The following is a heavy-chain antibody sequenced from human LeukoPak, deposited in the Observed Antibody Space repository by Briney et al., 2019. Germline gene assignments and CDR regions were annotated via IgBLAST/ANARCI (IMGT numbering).Heavy chain of an antibody. Sequence: LSETLSLTCTVSGGSISSSYYYWGWIRQPPGQGLEWIGSIYSSGSTYYNPSLKSRVTISVDTSKNQFSLKLSSVTAADTAVYYCARSGSGIDWYFDLWGRGTLVTVSS. CDR2: IYSSGST. J-gene: IGHJ2*01. D-gene: IGHD6-19*01. CDR1: GGSISSSYYY. CDR3: ARSGSGIDWYFDL. V-gene: IGHV4-39*07.